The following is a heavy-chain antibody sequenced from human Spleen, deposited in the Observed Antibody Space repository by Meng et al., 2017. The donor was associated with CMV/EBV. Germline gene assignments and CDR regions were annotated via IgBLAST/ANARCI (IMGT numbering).Heavy chain of an antibody. J-gene: IGHJ6*02. D-gene: IGHD3-3*01. V-gene: IGHV4-39*06. CDR3: AKIFPSDYYRYSMDV. CDR1: GASITSSSYF. Sequence: GSLRLSCTVSGASITSSSYFWDWIRQSPGKGLEWIGSLSYGGSIYYNSSLKSRVTISVDMSRNQLTLRLTSVTAADTAVYYCAKIFPSDYYRYSMDVWAKGPRSPSP. CDR2: LSYGGSI.